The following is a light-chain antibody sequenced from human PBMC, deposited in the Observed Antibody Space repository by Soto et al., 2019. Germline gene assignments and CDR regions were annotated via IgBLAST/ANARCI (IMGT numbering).Light chain of an antibody. V-gene: IGKV3-15*01. CDR2: GAS. CDR3: QQYGNWPPWT. Sequence: EIVMTQSPVTLSVSPGERATLSCRASQNVSNHLAWYQQKPGQAPRLLIYGASTRATGIPARFSGSGSGTEFTLTISSLQSEDFAVYYCQQYGNWPPWTFGQGTKVEIK. J-gene: IGKJ1*01. CDR1: QNVSNH.